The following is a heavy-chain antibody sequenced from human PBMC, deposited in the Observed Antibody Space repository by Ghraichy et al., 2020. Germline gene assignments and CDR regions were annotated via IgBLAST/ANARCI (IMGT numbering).Heavy chain of an antibody. CDR3: AKSYYAFWSGYGGYYFDY. V-gene: IGHV3-23*01. D-gene: IGHD3-3*01. Sequence: GGSLRLSCAASGFTFSSYAMSWVRQAPGKGLEWVSAISGSGGSTFYADSVKGRFTISRDNSKNTLYLQMNSLRAEDTAVYYCAKSYYAFWSGYGGYYFDYWGQGALVTVSS. CDR1: GFTFSSYA. J-gene: IGHJ4*02. CDR2: ISGSGGST.